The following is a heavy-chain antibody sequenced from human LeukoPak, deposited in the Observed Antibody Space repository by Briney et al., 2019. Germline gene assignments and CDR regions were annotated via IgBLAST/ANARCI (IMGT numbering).Heavy chain of an antibody. CDR1: GFTFSNYN. V-gene: IGHV3-48*02. CDR3: ARSRRDGDYLLNGFDV. D-gene: IGHD4-17*01. Sequence: PGGSLRLSCAASGFTFSNYNMNWVRQAPGKGLEWAAYITLSRTTIYYADSVKGRFTISRDNAKNSLSLQMNSLRDEDTAVYYCARSRRDGDYLLNGFDVWGQGTMVTVSS. CDR2: ITLSRTTI. J-gene: IGHJ3*01.